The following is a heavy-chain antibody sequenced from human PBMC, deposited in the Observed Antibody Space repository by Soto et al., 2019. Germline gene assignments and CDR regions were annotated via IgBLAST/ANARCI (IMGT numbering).Heavy chain of an antibody. J-gene: IGHJ1*01. Sequence: GGSLRLSCAASGFTFDDYAMQWVRQAPGKGLEWVSGISWNSGSIGYADSVKGRLTISRDKAKNSLYLQMNSLRAEDTALYNCAKEIAKRRNKNFQPWGQGTLVTVSS. D-gene: IGHD1-1*01. CDR3: AKEIAKRRNKNFQP. CDR2: ISWNSGSI. CDR1: GFTFDDYA. V-gene: IGHV3-9*01.